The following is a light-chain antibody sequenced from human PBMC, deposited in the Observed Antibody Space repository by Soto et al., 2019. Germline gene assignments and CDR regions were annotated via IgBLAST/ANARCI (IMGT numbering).Light chain of an antibody. CDR3: QQYNNWPFT. CDR1: QSVSSK. Sequence: EIVMTQSPATLSVSPGERATLSCRASQSVSSKLAWYQQKPGQAPRLLIYGASTRATGIPARFSGSGSGTELTRTISSLQSEDFAVYYCQQYNNWPFTFGPGTKVDIK. V-gene: IGKV3-15*01. J-gene: IGKJ3*01. CDR2: GAS.